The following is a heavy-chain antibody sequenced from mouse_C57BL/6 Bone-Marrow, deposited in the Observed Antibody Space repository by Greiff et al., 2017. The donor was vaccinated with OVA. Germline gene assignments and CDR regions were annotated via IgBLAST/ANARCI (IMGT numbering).Heavy chain of an antibody. J-gene: IGHJ1*03. CDR2: INYDGSST. CDR3: ARDDYYGSSYPYWYFDV. Sequence: EVQVVESEGGLVQPGRSLKLSCTASGFTFSDYYMAWVRQVPEKGLEWVANINYDGSSTYYLDSLKSRFIISRDNAKNILYLQMSSLKSEDTATYYCARDDYYGSSYPYWYFDVWGTGTTVTVSS. V-gene: IGHV5-16*01. D-gene: IGHD1-1*01. CDR1: GFTFSDYY.